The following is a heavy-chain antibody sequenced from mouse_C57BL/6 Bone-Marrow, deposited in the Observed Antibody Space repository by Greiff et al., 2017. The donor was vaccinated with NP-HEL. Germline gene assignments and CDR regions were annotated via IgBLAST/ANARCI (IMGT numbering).Heavy chain of an antibody. CDR3: ARHGWYFDV. CDR1: GYTFTSYW. CDR2: IHPNSGST. J-gene: IGHJ1*03. Sequence: VKLMESGAELVKPGASVKLSCKASGYTFTSYWMHWVKQRPGQGLEWIGMIHPNSGSTNYNEKFKSKATLTVDKSSSTAYMQLSSLTSEDSAVYYCARHGWYFDVWGTGTTVTVSS. V-gene: IGHV1-64*01.